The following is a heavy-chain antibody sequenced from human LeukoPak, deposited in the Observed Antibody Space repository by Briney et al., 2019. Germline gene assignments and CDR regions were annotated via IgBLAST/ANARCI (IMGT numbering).Heavy chain of an antibody. CDR2: IYYSGNT. Sequence: SETLSLTCTVPGGSISSYYWSWIRQPPGKGLEWIGYIYYSGNTNYNPSLKSRVTLSVDTSKNQFSLKLSSVTAADTAVYYCARHGDGYNWSPWDYWGQGTLVTVSS. CDR3: ARHGDGYNWSPWDY. V-gene: IGHV4-59*08. CDR1: GGSISSYY. D-gene: IGHD5-24*01. J-gene: IGHJ4*02.